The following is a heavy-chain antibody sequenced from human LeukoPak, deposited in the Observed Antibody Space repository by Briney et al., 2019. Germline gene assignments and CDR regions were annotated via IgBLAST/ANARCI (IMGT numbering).Heavy chain of an antibody. V-gene: IGHV4-4*02. J-gene: IGHJ4*02. Sequence: SETLSLTCGVSGGSITNTNYWTWVRQPQGRGLEWIGEVNLQGSTNYNPSLMGRVAISVDKSENHISLQLTSVTAADTAVYCAREGGPYRPLDYSGQGTLVTVSS. CDR2: VNLQGST. CDR1: GGSITNTNY. CDR3: AREGGPYRPLDY.